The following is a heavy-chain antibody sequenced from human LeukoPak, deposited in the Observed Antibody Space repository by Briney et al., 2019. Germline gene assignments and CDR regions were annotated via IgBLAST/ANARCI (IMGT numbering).Heavy chain of an antibody. CDR2: ISSSSSYI. CDR3: ARDSPYGTAGY. J-gene: IGHJ4*02. D-gene: IGHD2-8*02. CDR1: GFTFSNYN. Sequence: GGSLRLSCAASGFTFSNYNMNWVRQAPGKGLEWVSSISSSSSYIYYADSVKGRFTISRDSTKNSLYLQMNSLRAEDTAAYYCARDSPYGTAGYWGQGTLVTVSS. V-gene: IGHV3-21*01.